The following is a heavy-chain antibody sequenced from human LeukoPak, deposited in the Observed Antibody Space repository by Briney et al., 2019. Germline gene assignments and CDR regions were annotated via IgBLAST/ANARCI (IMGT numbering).Heavy chain of an antibody. V-gene: IGHV3-21*01. D-gene: IGHD6-13*01. Sequence: GGSLRLSCAASGFTFSSYSMNWVRQAPGKGLEWVSSISSSSSYIYYADSVKGRFTISRDNAKNSLYLQMNSLRADDTAVYYCARFIAAANDAFDIWGQGTMVTVSS. CDR3: ARFIAAANDAFDI. CDR2: ISSSSSYI. J-gene: IGHJ3*02. CDR1: GFTFSSYS.